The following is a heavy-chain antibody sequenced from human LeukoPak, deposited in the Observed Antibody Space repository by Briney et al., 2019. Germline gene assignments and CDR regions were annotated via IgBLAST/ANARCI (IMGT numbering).Heavy chain of an antibody. CDR3: ARGGAPYYDFWSGYYIAPSYYYYGMDV. CDR2: IYYSGST. Sequence: PSETLSLTCTVSGGSISSYYWSWIRQPPGKGLEWIGYIYYSGSTNYNPSLKSRVTISVDTSKNQFSLKLSSVTAADTAVYYCARGGAPYYDFWSGYYIAPSYYYYGMDVWGQGTTVTVSS. J-gene: IGHJ6*02. CDR1: GGSISSYY. D-gene: IGHD3-3*01. V-gene: IGHV4-59*01.